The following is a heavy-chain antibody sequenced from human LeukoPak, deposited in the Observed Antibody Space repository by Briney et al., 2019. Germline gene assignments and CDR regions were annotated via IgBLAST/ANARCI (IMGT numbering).Heavy chain of an antibody. V-gene: IGHV4-59*01. CDR3: ARGRIQLWFNFDY. J-gene: IGHJ4*02. CDR1: GGSISSYY. CDR2: IYYSGST. D-gene: IGHD5-18*01. Sequence: PSETLSFTCTVSGGSISSYYWSWIRQPPGKGLEWIGYIYYSGSTNYNPSLKSRVTISVDTSKNQFSLKLSSVTAADTAVYYCARGRIQLWFNFDYWGQGSLVTVSS.